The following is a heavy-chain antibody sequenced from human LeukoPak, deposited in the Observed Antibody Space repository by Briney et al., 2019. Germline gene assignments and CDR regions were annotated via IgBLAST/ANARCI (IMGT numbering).Heavy chain of an antibody. D-gene: IGHD3-10*01. CDR2: ISGSGGST. CDR3: AKDQRITMVRGVIRGDAFDI. J-gene: IGHJ3*02. V-gene: IGHV3-23*01. CDR1: GFTFSGYG. Sequence: GGSLRLSCAASGFTFSGYGMSWVRQAPGKGLEWVSAISGSGGSTYYADSVKGRFTISRDNSKNTLYLQMNSLRAEDTAVYYCAKDQRITMVRGVIRGDAFDIWGQGTMVTVSS.